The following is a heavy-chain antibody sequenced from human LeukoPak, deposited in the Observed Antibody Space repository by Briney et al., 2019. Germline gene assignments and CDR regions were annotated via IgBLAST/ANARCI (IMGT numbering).Heavy chain of an antibody. V-gene: IGHV3-30*18. CDR3: AKDIYGSGSSDVYYGMDV. CDR2: ISYDGSNK. Sequence: PGGSLRLSCAASGFTFSSYGMHWVHQAPGKGLEWVAVISYDGSNKYYADSVKGRFTISRDNSKNTLYLQMNSLRAEDTAVYYCAKDIYGSGSSDVYYGMDVWGKGTTVTVSS. CDR1: GFTFSSYG. D-gene: IGHD3-10*01. J-gene: IGHJ6*04.